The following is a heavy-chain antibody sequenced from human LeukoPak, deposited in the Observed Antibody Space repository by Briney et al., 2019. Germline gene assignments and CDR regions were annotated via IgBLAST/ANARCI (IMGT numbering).Heavy chain of an antibody. CDR3: ARKDYGDYRLFDP. D-gene: IGHD4-17*01. CDR1: GGSISSSNW. J-gene: IGHJ5*02. Sequence: SETLSLTCAVSGGSISSSNWWSWVSQPPGKGLEWIGEIYHSGSTNSNPSLKSRVTISVDKSKNQFSLKLSSVTAADTAMYYCARKDYGDYRLFDPWGQGTLVTVSS. V-gene: IGHV4-4*02. CDR2: IYHSGST.